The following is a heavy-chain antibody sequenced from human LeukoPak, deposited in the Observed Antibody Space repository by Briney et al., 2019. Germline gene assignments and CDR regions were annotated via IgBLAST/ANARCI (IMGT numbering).Heavy chain of an antibody. J-gene: IGHJ4*02. Sequence: SVKVSCKASGGTFSSYAISWVRQAPGQGLEWMGGIIPIFGTANYAQKFQGRVTITTDESTSTAYMELSSLRSEDTAVYYCARGYCSSTSCYTHCDYWGQGTLVTVSS. D-gene: IGHD2-2*02. CDR1: GGTFSSYA. CDR2: IIPIFGTA. CDR3: ARGYCSSTSCYTHCDY. V-gene: IGHV1-69*05.